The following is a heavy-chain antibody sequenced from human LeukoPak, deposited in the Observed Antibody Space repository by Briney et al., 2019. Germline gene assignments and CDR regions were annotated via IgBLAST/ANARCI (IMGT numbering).Heavy chain of an antibody. J-gene: IGHJ3*02. CDR1: GGSISSYY. D-gene: IGHD3-9*01. CDR3: ARARYVNSFYAFDI. V-gene: IGHV4-59*01. Sequence: SETLSLTCTVSGGSISSYYWSWIRLPPGKGLEWIGYLSKSGNTNYSPSLRSRVTIFGDTSKNQFFLKLSSVTAADTAVYYCARARYVNSFYAFDIWGQGTLVTVSS. CDR2: LSKSGNT.